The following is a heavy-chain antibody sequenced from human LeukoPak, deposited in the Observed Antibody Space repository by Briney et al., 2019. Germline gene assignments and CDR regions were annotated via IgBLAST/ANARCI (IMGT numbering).Heavy chain of an antibody. CDR2: IYTTGST. D-gene: IGHD3-9*01. CDR1: GGSISSGSYY. CDR3: GRVDTIFLNWFDP. Sequence: PSETLSLTCTVSGGSISSGSYYWSWIRQPAGKGLDWIGRIYTTGSTNYNPSLKSRVTISVDTSKNQFSLKLSSVTAADTAVYYCGRVDTIFLNWFDPWGQGTLVTVSS. V-gene: IGHV4-61*02. J-gene: IGHJ5*02.